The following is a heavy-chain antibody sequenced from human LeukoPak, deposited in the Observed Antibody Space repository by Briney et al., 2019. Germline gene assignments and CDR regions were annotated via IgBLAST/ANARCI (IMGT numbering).Heavy chain of an antibody. Sequence: GESLKISCKGSGYRFTTYWIGWVRQMPGKGLEWMGIIFPGDSDTIYNPSFQGQVTISADKSINTAYLQWSSLKASDTAMYYCAASESQTKFDFWGQGTLVTVSS. D-gene: IGHD1/OR15-1a*01. CDR3: AASESQTKFDF. CDR2: IFPGDSDT. J-gene: IGHJ4*02. V-gene: IGHV5-51*01. CDR1: GYRFTTYW.